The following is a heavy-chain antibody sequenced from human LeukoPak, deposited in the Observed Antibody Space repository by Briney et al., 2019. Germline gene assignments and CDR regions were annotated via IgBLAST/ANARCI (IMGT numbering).Heavy chain of an antibody. CDR1: GGSISSYY. Sequence: SETLSLTCTVSGGSISSYYWSWIRQPAGKGLEWIGRVFSSGSSNYNPSLKSRVSMSVDTSKNQFSLKLSSVTAADTAVYYCARISYYYYYYGMDVWGQGTTVTVSS. CDR3: ARISYYYYYYGMDV. J-gene: IGHJ6*02. CDR2: VFSSGSS. V-gene: IGHV4-4*07.